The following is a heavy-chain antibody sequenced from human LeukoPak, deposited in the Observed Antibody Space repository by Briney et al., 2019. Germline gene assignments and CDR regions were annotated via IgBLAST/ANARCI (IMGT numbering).Heavy chain of an antibody. CDR2: IYYSGST. J-gene: IGHJ4*02. CDR1: GGSISSSSYY. V-gene: IGHV4-39*07. CDR3: ARTLLKLSGHYGSGSYYYDY. Sequence: PSETLSLTCTVSGGSISSSSYYWGWIRQPPGKGLEWIGSIYYSGSTYYNPSLKSRVTISVDTSKNQFSLKLSSVTAADTAVYYCARTLLKLSGHYGSGSYYYDYWGQGTLVTVSS. D-gene: IGHD3-10*01.